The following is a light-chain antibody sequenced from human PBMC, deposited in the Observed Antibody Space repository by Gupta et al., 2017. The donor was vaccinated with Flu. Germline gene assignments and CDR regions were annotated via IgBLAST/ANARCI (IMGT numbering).Light chain of an antibody. CDR3: QQYFTSPFT. Sequence: VRDPSPDSLAGSLGERTTINCKSSRSGLYTSNNQNFFAWLQQKPRQPPKVLIYWASTRETVVPDRFSGSGSGTDFTLTISDLQAEDFATYYCQQYFTSPFTFGRGTKVDI. CDR1: RSGLYTSNNQNF. CDR2: WAS. V-gene: IGKV4-1*01. J-gene: IGKJ4*01.